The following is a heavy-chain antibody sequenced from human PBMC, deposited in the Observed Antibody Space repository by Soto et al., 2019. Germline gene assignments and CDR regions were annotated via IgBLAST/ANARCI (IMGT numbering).Heavy chain of an antibody. J-gene: IGHJ3*02. D-gene: IGHD3-22*01. CDR1: GFTFSSYA. CDR3: ARRLTLTDAFDI. V-gene: IGHV3-23*01. CDR2: ISGSGGST. Sequence: GWSLRLSCAASGFTFSSYAMSWVRQAPGKGLEWVSAISGSGGSTYYADSVKGRFTISRDNSKNTLYLQMNSLRAEDTAVYYCARRLTLTDAFDIWGQGTMVTVSS.